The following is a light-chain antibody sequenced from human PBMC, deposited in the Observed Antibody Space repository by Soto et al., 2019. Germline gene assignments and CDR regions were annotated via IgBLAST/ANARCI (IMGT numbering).Light chain of an antibody. CDR2: GNS. Sequence: QSVLPQPPSVSGAPGQRVTISCTGSSSDIGAGYDVHWYRQLPGTAPKLLIYGNSNRPSGVPDRFSGSKSGTSASLAITGLQAKDEADYYCQSYDSSLSGVVFGGGTTLTVL. V-gene: IGLV1-40*01. CDR3: QSYDSSLSGVV. J-gene: IGLJ2*01. CDR1: SSDIGAGYD.